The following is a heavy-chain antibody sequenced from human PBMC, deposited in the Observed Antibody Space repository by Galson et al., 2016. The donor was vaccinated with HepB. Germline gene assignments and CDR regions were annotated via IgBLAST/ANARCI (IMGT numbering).Heavy chain of an antibody. CDR1: GGTFNSYG. D-gene: IGHD2-2*02. J-gene: IGHJ5*02. CDR3: ASDLLPAAIKWDWFDP. CDR2: IIPIFRTA. Sequence: SVKVSCKASGGTFNSYGISWVRQAPGQGLEWMGGIIPIFRTAKYAQKFQGRVTITADDSTSTAYMELSSLRSEDTAMYFCASDLLPAAIKWDWFDPWGQGTLVTVSS. V-gene: IGHV1-69*13.